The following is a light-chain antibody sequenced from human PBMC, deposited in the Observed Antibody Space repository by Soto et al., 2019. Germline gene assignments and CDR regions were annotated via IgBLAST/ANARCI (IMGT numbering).Light chain of an antibody. V-gene: IGKV3-20*01. Sequence: EIVLTQSPGTLSLSPGERATLSCRASQTITPTFLAWYQQKPGQAPRLRIYGASSRATDIPDRFSGSGAGTDFTLTNSKLEPENFAVYYCQQFGVAPTFGGWTKVESK. CDR3: QQFGVAPT. CDR1: QTITPTF. CDR2: GAS. J-gene: IGKJ4*01.